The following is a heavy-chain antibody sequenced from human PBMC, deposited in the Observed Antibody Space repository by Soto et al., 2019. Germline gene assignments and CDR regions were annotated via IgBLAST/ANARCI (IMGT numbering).Heavy chain of an antibody. Sequence: GGSLRLSCAASGFTFTSYVMHWVRQAPGKGLEWMALILHDGSAEYYADSVKGRFTISRDNSKNTLYLQMNSLRAEDTAVYYCARSRDGYSFYFYYGMDGWGQGTTVNVSS. D-gene: IGHD4-4*01. V-gene: IGHV3-30*03. J-gene: IGHJ6*02. CDR3: ARSRDGYSFYFYYGMDG. CDR1: GFTFTSYV. CDR2: ILHDGSAE.